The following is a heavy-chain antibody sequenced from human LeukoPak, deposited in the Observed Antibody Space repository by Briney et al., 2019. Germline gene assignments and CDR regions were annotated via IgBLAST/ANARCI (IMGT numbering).Heavy chain of an antibody. V-gene: IGHV3-23*01. J-gene: IGHJ4*02. CDR3: AKSKFATSGYDGSLDF. D-gene: IGHD5-12*01. CDR1: GFTFSSYP. CDR2: ISGSGGST. Sequence: GGSLRLSCTASGFTFSSYPMTWVRQAPGKGLEWVSAISGSGGSTYYADSVKGRFTISRDTSKNTLYLQMNSLRAEDTAVYYCAKSKFATSGYDGSLDFRGQGTLVTVSS.